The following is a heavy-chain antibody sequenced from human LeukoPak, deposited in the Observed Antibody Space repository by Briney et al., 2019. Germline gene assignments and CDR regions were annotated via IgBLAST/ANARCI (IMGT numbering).Heavy chain of an antibody. CDR2: ISGSGGST. V-gene: IGHV3-23*01. Sequence: GGSLRLSCAASGFTFSSYAMSWVRQAPGKGLEWVSAISGSGGSTYYADSVKGRFTISRDNSKNTLYLQMNSLRAEDTAVYYCAKVGYYGSGSYKNAFDYWGQGTLVTVSS. J-gene: IGHJ4*02. CDR3: AKVGYYGSGSYKNAFDY. CDR1: GFTFSSYA. D-gene: IGHD3-10*01.